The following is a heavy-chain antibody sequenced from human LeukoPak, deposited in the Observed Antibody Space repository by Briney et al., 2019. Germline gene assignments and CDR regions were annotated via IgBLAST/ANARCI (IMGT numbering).Heavy chain of an antibody. CDR2: IYYSGST. V-gene: IGHV4-59*01. Sequence: SETLSLTCTVSGGSISSYYWSWIRQPPGKGLEWIGYIYYSGSTNYNPSLKSRVTISVDTSKNQFSLKLSSVTAADTAVYYCARLRQFNSDAFDIWGQGTMVTVSS. CDR3: ARLRQFNSDAFDI. CDR1: GGSISSYY. D-gene: IGHD3-16*01. J-gene: IGHJ3*02.